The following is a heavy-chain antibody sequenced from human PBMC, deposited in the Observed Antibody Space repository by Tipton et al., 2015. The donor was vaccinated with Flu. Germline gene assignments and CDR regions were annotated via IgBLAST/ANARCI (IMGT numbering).Heavy chain of an antibody. J-gene: IGHJ6*02. CDR3: ARARIAARPLSYYYYYYGMDV. CDR1: GGSFSGYY. D-gene: IGHD6-6*01. CDR2: INHSGST. V-gene: IGHV4-34*01. Sequence: TLSLTCAVYGGSFSGYYWSWIRQPPGKGLEWIGEINHSGSTNYNPSLKSRVTISVDTSKNQFSLKLSSVTAADTAVYYCARARIAARPLSYYYYYYGMDVWGQGTTVPVSS.